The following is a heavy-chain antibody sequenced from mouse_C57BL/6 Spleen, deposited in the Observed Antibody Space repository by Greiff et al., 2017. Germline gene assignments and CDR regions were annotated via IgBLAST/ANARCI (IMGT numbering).Heavy chain of an antibody. Sequence: QVHVKQSGPGLVQPSQSLSITCTVSGFSLTSYGVHWVRQPPGKGLEWLGVICSGGSTDYNAAFISRLSISKDNSKSQVFFKMNSLQADDTAIYYCAKKRDGNAYYYAMDYWGQGTSVTVSS. CDR3: AKKRDGNAYYYAMDY. CDR1: GFSLTSYG. V-gene: IGHV2-4*01. CDR2: ICSGGST. D-gene: IGHD2-1*01. J-gene: IGHJ4*01.